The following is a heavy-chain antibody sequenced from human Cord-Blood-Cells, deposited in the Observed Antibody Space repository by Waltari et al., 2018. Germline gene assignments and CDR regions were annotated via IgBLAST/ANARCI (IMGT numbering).Heavy chain of an antibody. CDR3: ARVEWDIVATIEYDY. Sequence: QVQLQQWGAGLLKPSETLSLTCAVYGGSFSGYYWSWIRQPPGKGLEWIGEINHSGSPNYNPSLKSRVTISVDTSKNQFSLKLSSVTAADTAVYYCARVEWDIVATIEYDYWGQGTLVTVSS. J-gene: IGHJ4*02. D-gene: IGHD5-12*01. CDR1: GGSFSGYY. V-gene: IGHV4-34*01. CDR2: INHSGSP.